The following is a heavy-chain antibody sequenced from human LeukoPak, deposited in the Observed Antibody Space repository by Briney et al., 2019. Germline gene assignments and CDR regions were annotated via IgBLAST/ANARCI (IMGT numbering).Heavy chain of an antibody. J-gene: IGHJ3*02. CDR2: IRSKANSYAT. CDR1: GFTFSGSA. Sequence: PGGYLRLSCAASGFTFSGSAMHWVRQASGKGLEWVGRIRSKANSYATAYAASVKGRFTISRDDSKNTAYLQMNSLKTEDTAVYYCTRWLQFGADAFDIWGQGTMVTVSS. D-gene: IGHD5-24*01. CDR3: TRWLQFGADAFDI. V-gene: IGHV3-73*01.